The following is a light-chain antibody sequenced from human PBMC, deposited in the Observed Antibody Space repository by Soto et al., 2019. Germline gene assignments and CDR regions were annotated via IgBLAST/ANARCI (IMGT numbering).Light chain of an antibody. CDR1: SSDVGGYNL. Sequence: QSALTQPASVSGSPGQSITISCTGTSSDVGGYNLVSWYQQHPGKAPKLVIYEVSNRPSGVSNRFSGSKSGNTASLTISGLQAEDEADYYCSSFASSSTVVFGGGTKLTVL. V-gene: IGLV2-14*01. J-gene: IGLJ2*01. CDR2: EVS. CDR3: SSFASSSTVV.